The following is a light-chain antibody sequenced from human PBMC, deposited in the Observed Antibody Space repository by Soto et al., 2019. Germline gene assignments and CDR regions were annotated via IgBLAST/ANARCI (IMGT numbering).Light chain of an antibody. CDR2: DVS. Sequence: QSALTQPASVSGSPGQSITISCTGTSSDVGTYKYVSWYQQHPGKAPKLMIYDVSNRPSGVSNRFSGSKSGNTASLTISGLPAEDEADYYCNSYTPSSTLVFGNGTKVTVL. V-gene: IGLV2-14*03. J-gene: IGLJ1*01. CDR1: SSDVGTYKY. CDR3: NSYTPSSTLV.